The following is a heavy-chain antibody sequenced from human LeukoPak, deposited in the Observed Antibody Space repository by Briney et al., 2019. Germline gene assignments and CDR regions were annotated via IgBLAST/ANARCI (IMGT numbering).Heavy chain of an antibody. D-gene: IGHD4-11*01. CDR3: TSLNSDYSNYSP. CDR2: IRSKAYGGTT. V-gene: IGHV3-49*01. Sequence: GGSLRLSCTAPGFTFGDYTMSWFRQAQGKRLKWVGFIRSKAYGGTTEYAASVKGRFTISRDGSKSIAYLQMNSLKTEDTAVYYCTSLNSDYSNYSPWGQGTLVTVSS. J-gene: IGHJ4*02. CDR1: GFTFGDYT.